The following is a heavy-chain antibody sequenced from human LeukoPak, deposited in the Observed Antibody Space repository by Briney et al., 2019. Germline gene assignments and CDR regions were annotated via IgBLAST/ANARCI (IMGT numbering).Heavy chain of an antibody. CDR2: IKEDGSEK. V-gene: IGHV3-7*05. CDR3: ARDSSGWSDLDY. Sequence: QPGGSLRLSCAASGFIFSSYWMSWVRQAPGKGPEWVANIKEDGSEKYYVDSVKGRFTISRDNAKNSLYLQMNSLRAEDTAVYYCARDSSGWSDLDYWGQGTLVTVSS. J-gene: IGHJ4*02. CDR1: GFIFSSYW. D-gene: IGHD6-19*01.